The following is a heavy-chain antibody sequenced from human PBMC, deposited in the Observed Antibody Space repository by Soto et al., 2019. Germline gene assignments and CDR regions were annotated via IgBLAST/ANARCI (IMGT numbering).Heavy chain of an antibody. CDR1: GGSISSYY. CDR2: IYYSGST. CDR3: ARISSSPVVQDY. D-gene: IGHD6-6*01. V-gene: IGHV4-59*01. J-gene: IGHJ4*02. Sequence: QVQLQESGPGLVKPSETLSLTCTVSGGSISSYYWSWIRQPPGKGLEWIGYIYYSGSTNYNPSLKSRVTISVDTSKNQFSLKLSSVTAADTAVYYWARISSSPVVQDYWGQGTLVTVSS.